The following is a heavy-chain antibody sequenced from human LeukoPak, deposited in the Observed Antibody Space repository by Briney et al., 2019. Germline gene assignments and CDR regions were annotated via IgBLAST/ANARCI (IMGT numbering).Heavy chain of an antibody. CDR3: ARDPVDYDSSGYFFFSGPGQEFDY. D-gene: IGHD3-22*01. V-gene: IGHV3-7*01. J-gene: IGHJ4*02. CDR1: GFTFSSYW. CDR2: IKQDGSEK. Sequence: PGGSLRLSCAASGFTFSSYWMSWVRQAPGKGLGWVANIKQDGSEKYYVDSVKGRFTISRDNAKNSLYLQMNSLRAEDTAEYYCARDPVDYDSSGYFFFSGPGQEFDYWGQGTLVTVSS.